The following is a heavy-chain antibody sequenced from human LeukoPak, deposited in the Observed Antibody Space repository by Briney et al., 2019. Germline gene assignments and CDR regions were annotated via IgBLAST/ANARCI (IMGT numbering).Heavy chain of an antibody. J-gene: IGHJ6*03. CDR1: EFTFSSYG. Sequence: PGGSLRLSCAAFEFTFSSYGMHWVRQAPGKGLEGVAFIRYDGSNKYYADSVKGGFTISRDNSKNTLYLQMNSLRAEATAVYYCAKAAVGAKDYYYYMDVWGKGTTVTVS. CDR2: IRYDGSNK. D-gene: IGHD1-26*01. V-gene: IGHV3-30*02. CDR3: AKAAVGAKDYYYYMDV.